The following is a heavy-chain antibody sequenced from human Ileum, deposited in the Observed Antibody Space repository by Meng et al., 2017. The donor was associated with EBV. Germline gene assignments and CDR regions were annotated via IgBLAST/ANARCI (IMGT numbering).Heavy chain of an antibody. J-gene: IGHJ4*02. D-gene: IGHD2-15*01. CDR2: IYYSGST. V-gene: IGHV4-59*08. CDR1: GGSISSYY. Sequence: QVQLQGSGPGLVKSSETLSLTCTVSGGSISSYYWSWIRQPPGKGLEWIGYIYYSGSTNYNPSLKSRVTISVDTSKNQFSLNLSSVTAADTAVYYCARGGWSLDYWGQGTLVTVSS. CDR3: ARGGWSLDY.